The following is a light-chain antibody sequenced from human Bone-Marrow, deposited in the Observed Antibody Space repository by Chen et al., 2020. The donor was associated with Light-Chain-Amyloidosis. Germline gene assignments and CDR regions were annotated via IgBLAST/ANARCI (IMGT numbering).Light chain of an antibody. V-gene: IGLV3-25*03. CDR2: TDT. Sequence: SYELTQPPSVSVSPGQTASITCSGDDLPTKYAYWYQQKPGQAPVPVIYTDTERPSGIAERFSGSSSGTTATWTISGVQAEDEADYHCQSADSSGTYEVIFGGGTKLTVL. J-gene: IGLJ2*01. CDR1: DLPTKY. CDR3: QSADSSGTYEVI.